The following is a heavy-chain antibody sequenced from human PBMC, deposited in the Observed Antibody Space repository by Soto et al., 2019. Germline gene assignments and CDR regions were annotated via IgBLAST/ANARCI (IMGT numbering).Heavy chain of an antibody. CDR1: GGSINSGGYS. CDR3: ARHMSRNREPATGYGMDV. Sequence: SETLSLTCTVSGGSINSGGYSWTWVRQPPGKGLEWIGYIYYSGSTYYNPSLKSRVTISVDRSKNQFSLKLSSVTAADTAMYYCARHMSRNREPATGYGMDVWGQGTTVTVSS. J-gene: IGHJ6*02. D-gene: IGHD2-15*01. CDR2: IYYSGST. V-gene: IGHV4-31*03.